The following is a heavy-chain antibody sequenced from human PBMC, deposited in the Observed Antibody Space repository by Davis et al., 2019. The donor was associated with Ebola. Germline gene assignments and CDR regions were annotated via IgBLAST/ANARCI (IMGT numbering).Heavy chain of an antibody. V-gene: IGHV3-30*03. CDR2: ISYDGVNK. CDR3: ARGDTAMVNPFDY. J-gene: IGHJ4*02. Sequence: GGSLRLSCAASGFTVSSNYMSWVRQAPGKGLEWVAVISYDGVNKYYADSVKGRFTISRDNSKNTLYLQMNSLRAEDTAVYYCARGDTAMVNPFDYWGQGTLVTVSS. D-gene: IGHD5-18*01. CDR1: GFTVSSNY.